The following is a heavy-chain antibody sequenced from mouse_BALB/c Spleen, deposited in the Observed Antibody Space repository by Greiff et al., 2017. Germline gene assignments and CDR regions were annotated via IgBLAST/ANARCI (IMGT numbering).Heavy chain of an antibody. J-gene: IGHJ4*01. CDR3: ARDLLWTSGFYAMDY. CDR2: ISSGGSYT. D-gene: IGHD2-1*01. V-gene: IGHV5-9-4*01. Sequence: EVTLVESGGGLVKPGGSLKLSCAASGFTFSSYAMSLVRQSPERRLEWVAEISSGGSYTYYPDTVTGRFTIFRDNAKNTLYLEMSSLRSEDTAMYYCARDLLWTSGFYAMDYWGQGTSVTVSA. CDR1: GFTFSSYA.